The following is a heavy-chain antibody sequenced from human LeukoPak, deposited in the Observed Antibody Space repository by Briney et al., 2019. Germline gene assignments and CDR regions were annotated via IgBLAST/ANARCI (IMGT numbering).Heavy chain of an antibody. V-gene: IGHV4-34*01. D-gene: IGHD3-16*01. CDR3: ASGEVGPLGHLGY. Sequence: PSETLSLTCAVYGGSFSGYYWSWIRQPPGKGLEWIGEINHSGSTNYKPSLKSRVTISVDTSKNQFSLKLSSVTAADTAVYYCASGEVGPLGHLGYWGQGTLVTVSS. CDR2: INHSGST. CDR1: GGSFSGYY. J-gene: IGHJ4*02.